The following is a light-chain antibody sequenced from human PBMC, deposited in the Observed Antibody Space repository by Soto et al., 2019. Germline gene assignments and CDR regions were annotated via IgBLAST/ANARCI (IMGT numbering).Light chain of an antibody. CDR3: CSHAGTYTYV. CDR1: SSDVGAYNY. J-gene: IGLJ1*01. V-gene: IGLV2-11*01. Sequence: QSALTQPRSVSGSPGQSVTISCTGTSSDVGAYNYVSWYQQEPGKAPKLMIYDVIKRPSGVPDRFSGSKSDNAASLTISGLQAEDEADYYCCSHAGTYTYVFGTGTKLTVL. CDR2: DVI.